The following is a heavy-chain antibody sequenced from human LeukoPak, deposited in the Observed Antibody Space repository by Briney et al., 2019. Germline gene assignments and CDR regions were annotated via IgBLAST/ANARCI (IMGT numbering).Heavy chain of an antibody. CDR1: GFTFSNYG. J-gene: IGHJ6*03. V-gene: IGHV3-30*02. D-gene: IGHD6-13*01. Sequence: GGSLRLSCAASGFTFSNYGMHWVRQAPGKGLEWVAFIRYDGSNKYYADSVKGRFTISRDNSKNTLYLQMNSLRAEDTAVYYCATSGAGAAAGFEVGWYYYYMDVWGKGTTVTISS. CDR2: IRYDGSNK. CDR3: ATSGAGAAAGFEVGWYYYYMDV.